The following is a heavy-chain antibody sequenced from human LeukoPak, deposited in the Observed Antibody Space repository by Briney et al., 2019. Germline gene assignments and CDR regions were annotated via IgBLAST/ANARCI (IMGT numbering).Heavy chain of an antibody. Sequence: ASVKVSCKVAGYSLTKFSMHWVRQAPGEGLEWMGGFDPEDGETIYAQKFQGRVTMTEDTSTNTAYMELSSLRSKDTAVYYCATSGSGYYFNWFDPWGQGTLVTVSS. CDR2: FDPEDGET. CDR3: ATSGSGYYFNWFDP. D-gene: IGHD3-22*01. V-gene: IGHV1-24*01. J-gene: IGHJ5*02. CDR1: GYSLTKFS.